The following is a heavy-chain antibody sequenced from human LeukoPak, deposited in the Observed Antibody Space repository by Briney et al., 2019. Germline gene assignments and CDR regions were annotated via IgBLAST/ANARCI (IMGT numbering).Heavy chain of an antibody. D-gene: IGHD1-26*01. J-gene: IGHJ4*02. CDR3: AKGVGDY. CDR1: GFTFSNYA. CDR2: ISWNSGSI. Sequence: GGSLRLSCAASGFTFSNYAMSWVRQAPGKGLEWVSGISWNSGSIGYADSVKGRFTISRDNAKNSLYLQMNSLRAEDTALYYCAKGVGDYWGQGTLVTVSS. V-gene: IGHV3-9*01.